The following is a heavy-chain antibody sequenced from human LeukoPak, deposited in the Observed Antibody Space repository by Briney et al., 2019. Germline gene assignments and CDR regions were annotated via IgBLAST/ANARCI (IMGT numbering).Heavy chain of an antibody. D-gene: IGHD3-10*01. V-gene: IGHV4-39*01. J-gene: IGHJ4*02. Sequence: SETLSLTCTVSGGSISSSSYYWGWIRQPPGKGLEWIGSIYYSGSTYYNPSLKSRVTISVDASKNQFSLKLSSVTAADTAVYYCARRAVRGRSDYFDYWGQGTLVTVSS. CDR2: IYYSGST. CDR3: ARRAVRGRSDYFDY. CDR1: GGSISSSSYY.